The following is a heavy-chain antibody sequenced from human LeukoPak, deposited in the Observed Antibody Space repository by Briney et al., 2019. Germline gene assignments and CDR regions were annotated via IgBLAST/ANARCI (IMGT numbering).Heavy chain of an antibody. CDR3: ARGAPVVAANPHNY. J-gene: IGHJ4*02. CDR2: INPNSGGT. V-gene: IGHV1-2*02. Sequence: ASVKVSCKASGGTFGSYAISWVRQAPGQGLEWMGWINPNSGGTNYAQKFQGRVTMTRDTSISTAYMELSRLRSDDTAVYYCARGAPVVAANPHNYWGQGTLVTVSS. CDR1: GGTFGSYA. D-gene: IGHD2-15*01.